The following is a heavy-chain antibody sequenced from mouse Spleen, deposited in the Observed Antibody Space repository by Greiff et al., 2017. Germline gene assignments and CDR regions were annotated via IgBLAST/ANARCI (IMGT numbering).Heavy chain of an antibody. CDR3: ATAQTGTWYFDV. CDR2: IYPGDGDT. V-gene: IGHV1-87*01. Sequence: VQLVESGAELARPGASVKLSCKASGYTFTSYWMQWVKQRPGQGLEWIGAIYPGDGDTRYTQKFKGKATLTVDKSSSTAYMQLSSLTSEDSAVYYCATAQTGTWYFDVWGAGTTVTVSS. CDR1: GYTFTSYW. D-gene: IGHD4-1*01. J-gene: IGHJ1*01.